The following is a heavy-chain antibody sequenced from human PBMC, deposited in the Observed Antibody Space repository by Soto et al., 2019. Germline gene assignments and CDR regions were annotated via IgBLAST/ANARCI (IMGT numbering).Heavy chain of an antibody. CDR3: ARDLAYNFVPRAYGLDV. V-gene: IGHV1-2*06. J-gene: IGHJ6*02. CDR1: GYTFTGYY. D-gene: IGHD1-20*01. CDR2: INPSSGGT. Sequence: QVHLVQSGAEVRQPGAAVKVSCKTSGYTFTGYYIHWVRQAPGRGLEWLGRINPSSGGTNYGHNFQDRVTMTRDTSLTTAYMELRRLRSDDTAVYFCARDLAYNFVPRAYGLDVWGQGTTVTVSS.